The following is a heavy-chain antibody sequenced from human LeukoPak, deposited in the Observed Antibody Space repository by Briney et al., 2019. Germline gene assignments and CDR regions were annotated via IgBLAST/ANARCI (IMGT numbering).Heavy chain of an antibody. V-gene: IGHV1-8*01. D-gene: IGHD1-7*01. CDR2: MTPNSSNT. CDR3: ARVHRPRGTLTNGFDP. Sequence: GASVKVSFKASGYTFTSYDNNWVRQATGQGLEWMGWMTPNSSNTGYAQQFPSRVTMTRNTSQCTGYMALSSLRSEDTAVYYWARVHRPRGTLTNGFDPWGQGTLVTVSS. CDR1: GYTFTSYD. J-gene: IGHJ5*02.